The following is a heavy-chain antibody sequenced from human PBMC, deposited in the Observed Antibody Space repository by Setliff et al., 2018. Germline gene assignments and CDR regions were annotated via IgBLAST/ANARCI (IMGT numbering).Heavy chain of an antibody. V-gene: IGHV1-18*01. CDR3: ARAPRLEWILPTFDY. Sequence: GASVKVSCKTSGYTFINYGLSWMRQAPGQGLEWMGWISGYTGKTDYAQNFQGRVTMTTDTSTNTAYLELRSLRYDDTAVYFCARAPRLEWILPTFDYWGQGTPVTVSS. J-gene: IGHJ4*02. CDR1: GYTFINYG. D-gene: IGHD3-3*01. CDR2: ISGYTGKT.